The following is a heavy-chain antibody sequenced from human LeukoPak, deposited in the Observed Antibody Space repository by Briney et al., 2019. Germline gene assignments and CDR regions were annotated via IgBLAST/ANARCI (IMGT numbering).Heavy chain of an antibody. V-gene: IGHV4-34*01. CDR2: INHSGST. CDR3: ARARVYDFWSGYSGRLYYFDY. J-gene: IGHJ4*02. CDR1: GGSFSGYY. D-gene: IGHD3-3*01. Sequence: SETLSLTCAVYGGSFSGYYWSWIRRPPGKGLEWIGEINHSGSTNYNPSLKSRVTISVDTSKNQFSLKLSSVTVADTAVYYCARARVYDFWSGYSGRLYYFDYWGQGTLVTVSS.